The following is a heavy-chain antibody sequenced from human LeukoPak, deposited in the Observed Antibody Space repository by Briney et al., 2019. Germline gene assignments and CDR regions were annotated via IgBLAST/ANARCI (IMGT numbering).Heavy chain of an antibody. V-gene: IGHV3-21*01. J-gene: IGHJ3*02. Sequence: GGSLRLSCAASGFTFSSYSMNWVRQAPGKGLEWVSSISSSSSYIYYADSVKGRFTISRDNAKNSLYLQMNSLRAEDTAVYYCASASSGASDAFDIWGQGTMVTVSS. CDR3: ASASSGASDAFDI. CDR1: GFTFSSYS. D-gene: IGHD1-26*01. CDR2: ISSSSSYI.